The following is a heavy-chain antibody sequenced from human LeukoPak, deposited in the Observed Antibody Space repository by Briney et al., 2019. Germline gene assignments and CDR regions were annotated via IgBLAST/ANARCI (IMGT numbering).Heavy chain of an antibody. J-gene: IGHJ4*02. Sequence: GGSLRFSCAASGFTFSSYAMSWVRQAPGKGLEWVSAISGSGGSTYYADSVKGRFTISRDNSKNTLYLQMNSLRAEDTAVYYCAGYGSGSYYKPNYWGQGTLVTVSS. CDR2: ISGSGGST. V-gene: IGHV3-23*01. CDR1: GFTFSSYA. CDR3: AGYGSGSYYKPNY. D-gene: IGHD3-10*01.